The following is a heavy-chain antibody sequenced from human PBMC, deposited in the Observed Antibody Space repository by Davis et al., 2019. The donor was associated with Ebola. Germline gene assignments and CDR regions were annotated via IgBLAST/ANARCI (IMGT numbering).Heavy chain of an antibody. CDR3: TRGSALFDYDCWSGPPQGGMDV. V-gene: IGHV1-2*04. CDR1: GYTITGYY. CDR2: INPNSGGT. D-gene: IGHD3-3*01. J-gene: IGHJ6*02. Sequence: AASVKVSCKASGYTITGYYMHWVRQAPGQGLEWMGWINPNSGGTNYAQKFQGWVTMTRDTSISTAYMELSRLRSDDTAVYYCTRGSALFDYDCWSGPPQGGMDVWGQGTTVTVSS.